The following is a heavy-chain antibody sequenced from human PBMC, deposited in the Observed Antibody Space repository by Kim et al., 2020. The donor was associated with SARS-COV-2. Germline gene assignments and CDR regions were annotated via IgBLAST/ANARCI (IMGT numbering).Heavy chain of an antibody. Sequence: GGSLRLSCAASGFTFSSHVMHWVRQAPGKGLEWVALISYEGSTQRYTDSVKGRFTVSRDNTKNILFLQMNSLSPEDTAVYYCARILVGDTDLGPWGQGTLVTVSS. CDR2: ISYEGSTQ. D-gene: IGHD1-26*01. J-gene: IGHJ5*02. CDR1: GFTFSSHV. CDR3: ARILVGDTDLGP. V-gene: IGHV3-30*03.